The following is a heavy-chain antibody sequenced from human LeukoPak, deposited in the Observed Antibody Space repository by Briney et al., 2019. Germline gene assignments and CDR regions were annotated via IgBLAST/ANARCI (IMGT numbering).Heavy chain of an antibody. J-gene: IGHJ4*02. V-gene: IGHV3-30*03. Sequence: GGSLRLSCAASGFTFSSYGMHWVRQAPGKGLEWVAVISYDGSNRYYADSVKGRFTISRDNSKNTLYLQMNSLRAEDTAVYYCARDRYYGSGPLDYWGQGTLVTVSS. CDR3: ARDRYYGSGPLDY. CDR1: GFTFSSYG. CDR2: ISYDGSNR. D-gene: IGHD3-10*01.